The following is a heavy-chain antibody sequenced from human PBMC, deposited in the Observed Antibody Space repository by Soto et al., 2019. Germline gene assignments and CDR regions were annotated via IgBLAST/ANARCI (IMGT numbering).Heavy chain of an antibody. V-gene: IGHV1-24*01. CDR3: ATGYYCGGDCHWCGISAFDI. CDR2: CEPEDGET. CDR1: GYTLTELS. D-gene: IGHD2-21*02. Sequence: QVQLVQSGAEVKKPGASVKVSCKVSGYTLTELSMHWVRQAPGKGLEWMGGCEPEDGETTYAQKFQGRVTMTEDTSTDTAYMELSSLRSEDTAVYYCATGYYCGGDCHWCGISAFDIWGQGTMVTVSS. J-gene: IGHJ3*02.